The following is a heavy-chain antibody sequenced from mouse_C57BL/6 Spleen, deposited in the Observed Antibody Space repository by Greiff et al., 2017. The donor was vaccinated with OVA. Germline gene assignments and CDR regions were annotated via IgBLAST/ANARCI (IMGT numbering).Heavy chain of an antibody. CDR3: ARQFGLDYAMDY. CDR1: GFTFSSYT. V-gene: IGHV5-9*01. J-gene: IGHJ4*01. Sequence: EVQRVESGGGLVKPGGSLKLSCAASGFTFSSYTMSWVRQTPEKRLEWVATISGGGGNTYYPDSVKGRFTISRDNAKNTLYLQMSSLRSEDTALYYCARQFGLDYAMDYWGQGTSVTVSS. CDR2: ISGGGGNT. D-gene: IGHD2-2*01.